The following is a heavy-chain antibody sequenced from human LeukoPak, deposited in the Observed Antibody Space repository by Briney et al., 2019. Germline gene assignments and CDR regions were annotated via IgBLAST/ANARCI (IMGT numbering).Heavy chain of an antibody. J-gene: IGHJ4*02. Sequence: GGSLRLSCAASGFSFSDYYMSWVRQAPGKGLEWVSVIYSGGSTYYADSVKGRFTISRDNSKNTLYLQMNSLRAEDTAVYYCARDRRSGSYYYFDYWGQGTLVTVSS. CDR2: IYSGGST. D-gene: IGHD1-26*01. V-gene: IGHV3-53*01. CDR3: ARDRRSGSYYYFDY. CDR1: GFSFSDYY.